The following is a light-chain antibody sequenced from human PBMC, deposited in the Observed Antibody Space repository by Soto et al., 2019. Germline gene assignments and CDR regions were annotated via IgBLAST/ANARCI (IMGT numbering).Light chain of an antibody. CDR1: RSVSNY. CDR3: QQYNNWPLT. Sequence: EIVLTQSPGTLSLSPGESATLSCRASRSVSNYLAWYQQKPGQAPRLLIYGASSRATGIPVRFSGSGSGTEFTLTISSLQSEDFAVYYCQQYNNWPLTFGQGTRLEIK. V-gene: IGKV3-15*01. J-gene: IGKJ5*01. CDR2: GAS.